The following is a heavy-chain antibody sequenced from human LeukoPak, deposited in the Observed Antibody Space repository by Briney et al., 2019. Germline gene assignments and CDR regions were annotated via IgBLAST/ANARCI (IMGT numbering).Heavy chain of an antibody. Sequence: ESGPTHVKPTQTLTLTCTFSGFSLSPSGVDVGWIRQPPGKALEWLALIYWDDDKPYSPSLKSRLTITKDTSKNQVVLTMTNMDPVDTATYYCAHYYDWSRYYYVYFDYWGQGNLVTVSS. CDR1: GFSLSPSGVD. J-gene: IGHJ4*02. D-gene: IGHD3-22*01. CDR3: AHYYDWSRYYYVYFDY. V-gene: IGHV2-5*02. CDR2: IYWDDDK.